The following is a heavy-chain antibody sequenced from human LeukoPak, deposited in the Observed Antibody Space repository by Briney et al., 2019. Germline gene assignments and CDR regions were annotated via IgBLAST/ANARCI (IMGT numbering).Heavy chain of an antibody. D-gene: IGHD3-10*01. V-gene: IGHV1-8*01. CDR2: MNPNSGNT. CDR3: ARISLWFGELPSSDMDV. Sequence: GASVKVSCKASGYTFTSYDINWVRQATGQGLEWMGWMNPNSGNTGYAQKFQGRVTMTRNTSISTAYMELSSLRSEDTAVYYCARISLWFGELPSSDMDVWGKGTTVTISS. J-gene: IGHJ6*03. CDR1: GYTFTSYD.